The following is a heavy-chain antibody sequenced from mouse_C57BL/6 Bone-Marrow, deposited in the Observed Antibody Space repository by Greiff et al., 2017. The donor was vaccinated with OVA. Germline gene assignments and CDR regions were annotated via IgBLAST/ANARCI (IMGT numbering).Heavy chain of an antibody. D-gene: IGHD1-1*01. CDR3: ARWGYYGDY. Sequence: VQLQQPGAELVKPGASVKLSCKASGYTFTSYWMQWVKQRPGPGLEWIGEIDPSDSYTNYNQKFKGKATLTVDTSSSTAYMQLSSLTSEDSAVYYCARWGYYGDYWGQGTSVTVSS. J-gene: IGHJ4*01. CDR2: IDPSDSYT. V-gene: IGHV1-50*01. CDR1: GYTFTSYW.